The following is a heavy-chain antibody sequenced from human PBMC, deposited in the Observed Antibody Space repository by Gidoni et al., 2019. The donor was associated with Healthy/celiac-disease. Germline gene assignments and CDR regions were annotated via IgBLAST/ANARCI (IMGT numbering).Heavy chain of an antibody. CDR1: GFTFRSYA. D-gene: IGHD6-19*01. V-gene: IGHV3-30-3*01. CDR2: ISYDGSNK. J-gene: IGHJ4*02. Sequence: QVQLVESGGGVVQPGRSLRLSCAASGFTFRSYAMHWVRQAPGKGLEWVAVISYDGSNKYYADSVKGRFTISRDNSKNTLYLQMNSLRAEDTAVYYCARDQAVAPRGPFDYWGQGTLVTVSS. CDR3: ARDQAVAPRGPFDY.